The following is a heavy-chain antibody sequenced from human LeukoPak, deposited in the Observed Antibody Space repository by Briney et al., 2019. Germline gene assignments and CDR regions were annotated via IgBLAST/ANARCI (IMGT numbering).Heavy chain of an antibody. J-gene: IGHJ6*03. D-gene: IGHD3-10*02. CDR1: GYTFISYD. V-gene: IGHV1-8*01. Sequence: ASVKVSCKASGYTFISYDINWVRQATGQGLEWMGYMNPNSGNTGYAQKFQGRVTMTRNTSISTAYMELSSLRSEDTAVYYCAREGAYVSYMDVWGKGTTVTVSS. CDR2: MNPNSGNT. CDR3: AREGAYVSYMDV.